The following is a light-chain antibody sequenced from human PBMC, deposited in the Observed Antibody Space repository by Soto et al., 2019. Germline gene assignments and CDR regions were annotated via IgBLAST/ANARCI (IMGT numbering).Light chain of an antibody. J-gene: IGLJ1*01. CDR3: ASYTTSSTYV. CDR2: DVS. Sequence: QSALTQPASVSGAPGQSIAISCTGTSSDVGGYSYVSWYQQQPGKAPKLVISDVSNRPSGVSDRFSGSKSGNTASLTISGLQTEDEADYHCASYTTSSTYVFGTRTKVTVL. CDR1: SSDVGGYSY. V-gene: IGLV2-14*01.